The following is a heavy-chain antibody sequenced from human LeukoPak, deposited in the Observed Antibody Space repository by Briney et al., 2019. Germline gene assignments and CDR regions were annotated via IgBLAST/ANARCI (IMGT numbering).Heavy chain of an antibody. CDR3: ARDPQQLVGATGGGFNF. Sequence: ASVKVSCKASGYTFTSYGISWVRQAPGQGLEWNGGIRAYNGNTNYAQKLQGRVTMTTDTSTSTAYMELRSLRSDDTAVYYCARDPQQLVGATGGGFNFWGQGTLVTVSS. CDR1: GYTFTSYG. V-gene: IGHV1-18*01. D-gene: IGHD1-26*01. J-gene: IGHJ4*02. CDR2: IRAYNGNT.